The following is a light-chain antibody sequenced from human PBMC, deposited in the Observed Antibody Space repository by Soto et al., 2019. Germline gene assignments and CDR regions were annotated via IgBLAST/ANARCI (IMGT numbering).Light chain of an antibody. CDR3: YSYTSSSTYV. Sequence: QSVVTQPASVSGSPGRSITMSCTGTSSDVGGYNYVSWYQQHPAKVPKLMIYDVSNRPSGVSNRFSGSKSGNTASLTISGLQAEDEADYYCYSYTSSSTYVFGTGTKLTVL. CDR1: SSDVGGYNY. J-gene: IGLJ1*01. V-gene: IGLV2-14*01. CDR2: DVS.